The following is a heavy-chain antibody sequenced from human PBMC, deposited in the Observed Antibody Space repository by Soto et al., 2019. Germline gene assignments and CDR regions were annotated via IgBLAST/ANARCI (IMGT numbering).Heavy chain of an antibody. CDR3: AREFEGFIAAAGDYYYYMAV. Sequence: GGSLRLSCAASGFTFSSYAMHWVRQAPGKGLEYVSAISSNGGSTYYANSVKGRFTISRDNSKNTLYLQMGSLRAEDMAVYYCAREFEGFIAAAGDYYYYMAVWGKGTTVTVSS. CDR1: GFTFSSYA. J-gene: IGHJ6*03. CDR2: ISSNGGST. D-gene: IGHD6-13*01. V-gene: IGHV3-64*01.